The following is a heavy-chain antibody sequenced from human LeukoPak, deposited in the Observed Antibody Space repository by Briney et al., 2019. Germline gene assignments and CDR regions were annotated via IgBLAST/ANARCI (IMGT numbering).Heavy chain of an antibody. V-gene: IGHV1-2*02. CDR1: GYTFTSYY. CDR3: ARDVCSSTSCYLGY. D-gene: IGHD2-2*01. CDR2: INPNNGDT. J-gene: IGHJ4*02. Sequence: ASVKVSCKASGYTFTSYYMHWVRQAPGQGLEWMGLINPNNGDTNYPQAFQGRVTMTRDTSINTAYMELSGLISDDTAVYYCARDVCSSTSCYLGYWGQGTLVTVSS.